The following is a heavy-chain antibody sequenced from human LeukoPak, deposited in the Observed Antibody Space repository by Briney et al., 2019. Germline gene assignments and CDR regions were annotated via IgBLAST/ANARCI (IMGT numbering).Heavy chain of an antibody. V-gene: IGHV4-59*01. CDR1: GGSITSDH. J-gene: IGHJ3*02. CDR2: IYYSGST. CDR3: ARKNDFDI. D-gene: IGHD2/OR15-2a*01. Sequence: SETLSLTCTVSGGSITSDHWNWIRQPPGKGLEWIGCIYYSGSTYYNPSLKSRVTISVDMSKNQFSLRLTSVTAADTAVYYCARKNDFDIWGQGTLVTVSS.